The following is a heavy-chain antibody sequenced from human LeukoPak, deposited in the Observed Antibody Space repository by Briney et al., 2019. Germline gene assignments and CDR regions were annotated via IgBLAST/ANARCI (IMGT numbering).Heavy chain of an antibody. CDR3: AKDPIISSGYYRGNYFDY. V-gene: IGHV3-23*01. D-gene: IGHD3-22*01. J-gene: IGHJ4*02. Sequence: GGSLRLSCAASGFTFSSYAMSWVCQAPGKGLEWVSAISGSGGSTYYADSVKGRFTISRDNSKNTLYLQMNSLRAEDTAVYYCAKDPIISSGYYRGNYFDYWGQGTLVTVSS. CDR2: ISGSGGST. CDR1: GFTFSSYA.